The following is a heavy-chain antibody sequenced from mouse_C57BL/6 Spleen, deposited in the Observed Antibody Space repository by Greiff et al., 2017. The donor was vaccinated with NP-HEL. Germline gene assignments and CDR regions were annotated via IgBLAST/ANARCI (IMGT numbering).Heavy chain of an antibody. J-gene: IGHJ2*01. CDR1: GYAFTNYL. CDR3: ARWGDYDVHFDY. Sequence: VQLQQSGAELVRPGTSVKVSCKASGYAFTNYLIEWVKQRPGQGLEWIGVINPGSGGANYNEKFKGKATLTADKSSSTAYMQLSSLTSEDSAVYFCARWGDYDVHFDYWGQGTTLTVSS. D-gene: IGHD2-4*01. V-gene: IGHV1-54*01. CDR2: INPGSGGA.